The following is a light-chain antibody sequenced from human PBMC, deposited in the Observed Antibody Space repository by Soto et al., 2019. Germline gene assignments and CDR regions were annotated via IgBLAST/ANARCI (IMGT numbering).Light chain of an antibody. CDR2: EVT. Sequence: QSVRTQPASWSGSPGESITISCTGTSGDIGSYNRVSWYQQHPGKAPKLIIYEVTDRPSGVSNRFSGSKSGNTASLTISGLQAEDEAEYYCSSYTNINTRACVFGTGTKVTVL. CDR3: SSYTNINTRACV. V-gene: IGLV2-14*01. CDR1: SGDIGSYNR. J-gene: IGLJ1*01.